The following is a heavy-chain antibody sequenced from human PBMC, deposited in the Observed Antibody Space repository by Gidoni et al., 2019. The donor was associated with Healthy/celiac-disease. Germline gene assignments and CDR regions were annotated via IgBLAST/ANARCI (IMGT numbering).Heavy chain of an antibody. CDR1: GYTFTSYG. V-gene: IGHV1-18*01. CDR3: ARDPNIEMSRLIVGATKTGYYYYYGMDV. J-gene: IGHJ6*02. Sequence: QVQLVQSVAEVKKPGDSVKVSCKPSGYTFTSYGISWVRQAPGQGLEWMGCISAYNGNTNYAQKLQGRVTMTTDTSTSTAYMELRSLRSDDTSVYYCARDPNIEMSRLIVGATKTGYYYYYGMDVWGQGTTVTVSS. D-gene: IGHD1-26*01. CDR2: ISAYNGNT.